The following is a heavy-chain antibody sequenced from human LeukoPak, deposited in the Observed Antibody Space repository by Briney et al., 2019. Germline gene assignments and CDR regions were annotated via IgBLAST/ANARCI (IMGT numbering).Heavy chain of an antibody. J-gene: IGHJ3*02. Sequence: GGSLRLSCAASGFTFSSYGMHWVRQAPGKGLEWVAFIRYDGSNKYYADSVKGRFTISRDNSKNTLYLRMNSLRAEDTAVYYCAKDGPIVGATTFFHDAFDIWGQGTMVTVSS. V-gene: IGHV3-30*02. D-gene: IGHD1-26*01. CDR3: AKDGPIVGATTFFHDAFDI. CDR2: IRYDGSNK. CDR1: GFTFSSYG.